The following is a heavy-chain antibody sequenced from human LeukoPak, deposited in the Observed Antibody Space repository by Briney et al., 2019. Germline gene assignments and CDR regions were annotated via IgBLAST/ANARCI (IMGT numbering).Heavy chain of an antibody. CDR3: GRRTYYYDSSGCYYDYYYYYYMDV. CDR2: ISAYNGNT. Sequence: GASVKVSCKASGYTFTSYGISWVRQAPGQGLEWMGWISAYNGNTNYAQKLQGRVTMTTDTSTSTAYMELRSLRSDDTAVYYCGRRTYYYDSSGCYYDYYYYYYMDVWGKGTTVTVSS. CDR1: GYTFTSYG. D-gene: IGHD3-22*01. J-gene: IGHJ6*03. V-gene: IGHV1-18*01.